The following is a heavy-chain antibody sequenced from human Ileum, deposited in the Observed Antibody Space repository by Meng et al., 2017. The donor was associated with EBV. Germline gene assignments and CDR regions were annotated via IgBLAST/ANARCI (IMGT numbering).Heavy chain of an antibody. J-gene: IGHJ5*02. Sequence: LQPQESAPGLVKRAGTLSLTCTVSGGPINSSSNYWGWIRQPPGKGLEVIGSIYYSGRTYYNPSLKSRVTISVDTSKNQFSLKLSSVTAADTAVYYCARPIAAAGWFDPWGQGTLVTVSS. V-gene: IGHV4-39*01. CDR3: ARPIAAAGWFDP. CDR1: GGPINSSSNY. CDR2: IYYSGRT. D-gene: IGHD6-13*01.